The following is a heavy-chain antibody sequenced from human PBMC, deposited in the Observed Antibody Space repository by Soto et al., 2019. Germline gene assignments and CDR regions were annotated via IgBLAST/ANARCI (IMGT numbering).Heavy chain of an antibody. CDR3: VRHGHCITTSCYGNEFDT. CDR1: GFTFSTYW. J-gene: IGHJ5*02. V-gene: IGHV3-74*01. CDR2: INSDASHT. D-gene: IGHD2-2*01. Sequence: EVQLVESGGGLVQPGGSLRLSCAASGFTFSTYWMHWIRQVPGKGLEWVSRINSDASHTYYADSVKGRFTISRDNAKKTLHLEMNSLGAEDTAVYYCVRHGHCITTSCYGNEFDTWGQGTLVTVSS.